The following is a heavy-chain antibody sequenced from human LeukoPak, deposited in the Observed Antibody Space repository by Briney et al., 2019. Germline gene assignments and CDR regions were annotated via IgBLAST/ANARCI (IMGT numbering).Heavy chain of an antibody. CDR2: ISGNNDNP. D-gene: IGHD2-2*01. CDR1: GYTFSNFG. Sequence: WASVKVSCKASGYTFSNFGISWLRQAPGQGLEWMGWISGNNDNPNYGQKFQGRFTVTTDSSTSTAYMELRDLRSDDTAVYYCARDGTSTDDYWGQGTLVTVSS. V-gene: IGHV1-18*01. CDR3: ARDGTSTDDY. J-gene: IGHJ4*02.